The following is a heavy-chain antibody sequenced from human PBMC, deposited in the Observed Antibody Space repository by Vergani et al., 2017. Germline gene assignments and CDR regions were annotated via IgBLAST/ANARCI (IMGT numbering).Heavy chain of an antibody. D-gene: IGHD6-6*01. V-gene: IGHV4-61*01. Sequence: QVQLQESGPGLVKPSETLSLTCTVSGGSVSSGSYYWSWIRQPPGKGLEWIGYIYYSGSTNYNPSLKSRVTISVDTSKNQFSLKLSSVTAADTAVYYCARSPSIAALAGTFDVGGQGTMVTVSS. J-gene: IGHJ3*01. CDR3: ARSPSIAALAGTFDV. CDR1: GGSVSSGSYY. CDR2: IYYSGST.